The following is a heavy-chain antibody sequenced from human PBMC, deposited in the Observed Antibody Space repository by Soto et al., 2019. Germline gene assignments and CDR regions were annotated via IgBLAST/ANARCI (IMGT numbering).Heavy chain of an antibody. Sequence: SETLSLTCAVYGGSISSYYWSWIRQPPGRGLEWIGYIYYSGSTNYNPSLKSRVTISVDTSKNQFSLKLSSVTAADTAVYYCARDGYNWNDWWFDPWGQGTLVTVSS. D-gene: IGHD1-20*01. CDR2: IYYSGST. CDR3: ARDGYNWNDWWFDP. CDR1: GGSISSYY. V-gene: IGHV4-59*12. J-gene: IGHJ5*02.